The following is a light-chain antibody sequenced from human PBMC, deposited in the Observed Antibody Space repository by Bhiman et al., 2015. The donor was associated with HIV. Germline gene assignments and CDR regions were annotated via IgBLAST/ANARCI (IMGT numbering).Light chain of an antibody. V-gene: IGLV1-47*01. CDR1: SSNIGTKY. J-gene: IGLJ1*01. CDR3: STYTSLTTYV. Sequence: QSVLTQAPSASGTPGQRVTISCSGSSSNIGTKYVYWYQQLPGTAPKLLINRNNQRPSGVPDRFSGSKSGTSASLAISGLQAEDEADYFCSTYTSLTTYVFGSGTKLTVL. CDR2: RNN.